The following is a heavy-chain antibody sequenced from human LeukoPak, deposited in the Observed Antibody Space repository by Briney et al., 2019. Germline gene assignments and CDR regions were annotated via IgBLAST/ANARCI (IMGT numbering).Heavy chain of an antibody. CDR3: ARHVSGNGPSYYYGMDV. D-gene: IGHD2-8*01. Sequence: PSETLSLTGTVSGGSISSYYWRWLRQPPGKGLEWLGYIHYSGRTNSNPSLKSRVTISVDTSKNQFSLKLSSVTAADTAVDYCARHVSGNGPSYYYGMDVWGQGTTVTVSS. CDR2: IHYSGRT. V-gene: IGHV4-59*08. CDR1: GGSISSYY. J-gene: IGHJ6*02.